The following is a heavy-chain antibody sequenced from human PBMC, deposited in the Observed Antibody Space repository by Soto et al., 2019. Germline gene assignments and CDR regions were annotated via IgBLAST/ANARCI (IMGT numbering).Heavy chain of an antibody. V-gene: IGHV3-30-3*01. D-gene: IGHD3-22*01. CDR3: ARDPVANYYDSSGYYAFDY. CDR1: GFTFSSYA. CDR2: ISYDGSNK. J-gene: IGHJ4*02. Sequence: PGGSLRLSCAASGFTFSSYAMHWVRQAPGKGLEWVAVISYDGSNKYYADSVKGRFTISRDNSKNTLYLQMNSLRAEDTAVYYCARDPVANYYDSSGYYAFDYWGQGTLVTVSS.